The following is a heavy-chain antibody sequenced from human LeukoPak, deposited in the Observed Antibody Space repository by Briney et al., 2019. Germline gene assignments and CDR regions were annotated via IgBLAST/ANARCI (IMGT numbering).Heavy chain of an antibody. CDR3: ARDRGRNWFDP. J-gene: IGHJ5*02. CDR2: IKEDGSEK. CDR1: GFTFSSYW. Sequence: GGSLRLSCAAPGFTFSSYWISWVRQAPGKGLEWVANIKEDGSEKYYVDSVKGRFTISRDNAKKSLYLQMNSLRTEDTAVYYCARDRGRNWFDPWGQGTLVTVSS. D-gene: IGHD6-25*01. V-gene: IGHV3-7*04.